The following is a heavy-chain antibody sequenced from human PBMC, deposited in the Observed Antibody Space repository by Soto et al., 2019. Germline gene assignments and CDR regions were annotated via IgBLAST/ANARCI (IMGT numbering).Heavy chain of an antibody. D-gene: IGHD2-15*01. CDR1: GFSFSRYA. J-gene: IGHJ2*01. Sequence: EVQLLESGGGLVQPGGSLRLSCVASGFSFSRYAMSWVRQAPGRGLEWVAGLSGSGTDTYFADSVQGRITISRDNSKTTLSLELSFVTADDTATYFCVKQGYTYGLIYWYFDLWGRGTLVTVSS. V-gene: IGHV3-23*01. CDR3: VKQGYTYGLIYWYFDL. CDR2: LSGSGTDT.